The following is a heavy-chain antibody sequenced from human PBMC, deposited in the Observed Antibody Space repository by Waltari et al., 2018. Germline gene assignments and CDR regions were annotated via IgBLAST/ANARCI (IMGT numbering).Heavy chain of an antibody. D-gene: IGHD2-21*01. CDR3: TRDPGGE. J-gene: IGHJ4*02. V-gene: IGHV1-46*01. CDR2: INPSDNSR. CDR1: GFDFTMYY. Sequence: QVQLVQSGAEVKKPGASVKVACKASGFDFTMYYIHWVRQAPGQGLEWMGIINPSDNSRSAAQKFQGRISRTSDSSTSTVYMELSSLGSEDTAVYYCTRDPGGEWGQGTLVTVSS.